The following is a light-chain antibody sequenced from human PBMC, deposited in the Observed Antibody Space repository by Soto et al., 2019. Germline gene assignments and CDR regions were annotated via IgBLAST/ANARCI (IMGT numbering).Light chain of an antibody. CDR3: QQRSNWPWT. Sequence: IVMTQSPATLSVSPGERATLSCRASQSVSSNLAWYQQKPGQAPRLLIYGASTRATGIPARFSGSGSGTEFTLTISSLQSEDFAVYYCQQRSNWPWTFGQGTKV. V-gene: IGKV3-15*01. J-gene: IGKJ1*01. CDR1: QSVSSN. CDR2: GAS.